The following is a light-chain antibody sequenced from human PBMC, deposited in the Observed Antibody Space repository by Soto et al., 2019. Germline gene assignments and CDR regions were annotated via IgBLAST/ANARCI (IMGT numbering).Light chain of an antibody. Sequence: DIQMTQSPSSLSASVGDRVTITCRASQSISSYLNWYQQKPGKAPELLIYAASSLQSGVPSRFSGSGSGTDSTLTISSLQPEDFATYYCQQSYSTLYTFGQGTKLEIK. CDR1: QSISSY. CDR3: QQSYSTLYT. J-gene: IGKJ2*01. V-gene: IGKV1-39*01. CDR2: AAS.